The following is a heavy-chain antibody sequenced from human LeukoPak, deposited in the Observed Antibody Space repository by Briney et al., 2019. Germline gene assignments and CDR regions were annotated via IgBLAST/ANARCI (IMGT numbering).Heavy chain of an antibody. CDR1: GGSITNTNY. Sequence: PSETLSLTCGVSGGSITNTNYWTWVRQPPGKGLEWIGEVNLQGSTNYNPSLMGRVTISVDTSKNQFSLNLNSVTAADTAVYYCAPYCSGGSCTGYVQYWGQGTLVTVSS. CDR3: APYCSGGSCTGYVQY. D-gene: IGHD2-15*01. V-gene: IGHV4-4*02. CDR2: VNLQGST. J-gene: IGHJ1*01.